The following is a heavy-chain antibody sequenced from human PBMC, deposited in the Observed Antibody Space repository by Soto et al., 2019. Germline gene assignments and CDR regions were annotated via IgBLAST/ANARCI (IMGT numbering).Heavy chain of an antibody. CDR3: ARDARNADYDY. J-gene: IGHJ4*02. CDR2: IHGTRSII. V-gene: IGHV3-48*02. D-gene: IGHD3-16*01. Sequence: EVQLVESGGGLVQPGGSLKLSCAVSGFTFSSHAMNWVRQAPGKGLEWVAYIHGTRSIIYYADSVKGRFTISRDNAKNSLYLKMDSLSDEDTALYYCARDARNADYDYWGQGTLVTVSS. CDR1: GFTFSSHA.